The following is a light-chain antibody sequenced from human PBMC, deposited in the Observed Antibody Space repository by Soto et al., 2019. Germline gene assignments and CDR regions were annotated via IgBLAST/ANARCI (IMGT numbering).Light chain of an antibody. CDR1: TGAVTSGHY. Sequence: QAVVTQEPSLTVSPGGTVTLTCASSTGAVTSGHYPYWFQQRPGPAPRTLIYNTFNKHSWTPARFSGSLLGGKAALTLSGAQPEDEADYYCLLSYGDLYVVFGGGTKLTVL. CDR3: LLSYGDLYVV. J-gene: IGLJ2*01. V-gene: IGLV7-46*01. CDR2: NTF.